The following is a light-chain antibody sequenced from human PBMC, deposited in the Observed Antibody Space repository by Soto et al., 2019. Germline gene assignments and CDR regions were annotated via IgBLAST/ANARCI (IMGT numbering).Light chain of an antibody. CDR2: DAS. Sequence: EIVLTQSPATLSLSPGERATLSCRASQSVRSYLAWYQQKPGQAPRLLIYDASNRATGIPARFSGSGSGTDFTLTISSLEPEDFAVYYCQQRSNWWETFGQGTKVEIK. V-gene: IGKV3-11*01. CDR1: QSVRSY. CDR3: QQRSNWWET. J-gene: IGKJ1*01.